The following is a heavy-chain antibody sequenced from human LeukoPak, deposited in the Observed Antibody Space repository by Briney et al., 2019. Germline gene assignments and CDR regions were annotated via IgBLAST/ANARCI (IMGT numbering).Heavy chain of an antibody. CDR1: GFTFSSYS. J-gene: IGHJ4*02. Sequence: GGSLRLSCAASGFTFSSYSRSWVRQAPGKGLEWVSSINSSSSYIYYADFVNGRFTIYRDNAKNSLYLQMNSLRAEDTAVYYCARDPGPPSYSYDSRGTLDYWGQGTLVTVSS. CDR2: INSSSSYI. D-gene: IGHD3-22*01. CDR3: ARDPGPPSYSYDSRGTLDY. V-gene: IGHV3-21*01.